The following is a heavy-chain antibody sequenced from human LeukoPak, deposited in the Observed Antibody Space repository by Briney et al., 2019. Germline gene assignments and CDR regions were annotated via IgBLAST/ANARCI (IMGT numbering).Heavy chain of an antibody. Sequence: GGSLRLSCAASGFTFDDYGMSWVRQAPGKGLEWVSGVNWNGGSTGYADSVKGRFTISRDDAKNSLFLRMNSLRAEDTAVYYCARGRYTYGYEGGYYYYYMDVWGKGTTVTVSS. V-gene: IGHV3-20*04. D-gene: IGHD5-18*01. CDR2: VNWNGGST. CDR1: GFTFDDYG. J-gene: IGHJ6*03. CDR3: ARGRYTYGYEGGYYYYYMDV.